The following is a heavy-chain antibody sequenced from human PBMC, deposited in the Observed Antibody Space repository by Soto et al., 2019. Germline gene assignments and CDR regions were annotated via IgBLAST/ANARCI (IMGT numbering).Heavy chain of an antibody. V-gene: IGHV1-2*02. CDR3: ARDGVIVVVPASGWFDP. CDR1: GYTFTGYY. D-gene: IGHD2-2*01. Sequence: VTVSCKASGYTFTGYYMHWVRQAPGQGLEWMGWINPNSGGTNYAQKFQGRVTMTRDTSISTAYMELSRLRSDDTAVYYCARDGVIVVVPASGWFDPWGQGTLFTVSS. CDR2: INPNSGGT. J-gene: IGHJ5*02.